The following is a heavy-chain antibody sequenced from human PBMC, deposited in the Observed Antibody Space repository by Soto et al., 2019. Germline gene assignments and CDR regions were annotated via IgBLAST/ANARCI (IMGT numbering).Heavy chain of an antibody. CDR2: IYYSGST. V-gene: IGHV4-59*01. J-gene: IGHJ3*02. Sequence: SEPLSLTCTVSGGSISSYYWSWIRQPPGEGLEWIGYIYYSGSTNYNPSLKSRVTISVDTSKNQFSLKLSSVTAADTAVYYCARIATSSSWYRGRAFYIWGQGTMV. D-gene: IGHD6-13*01. CDR3: ARIATSSSWYRGRAFYI. CDR1: GGSISSYY.